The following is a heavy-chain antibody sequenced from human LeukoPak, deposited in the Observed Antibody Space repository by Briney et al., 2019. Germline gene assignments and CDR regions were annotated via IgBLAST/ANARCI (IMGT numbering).Heavy chain of an antibody. J-gene: IGHJ4*02. CDR2: ISGSGGST. CDR3: AKVRIGWCSGGSCSLDY. Sequence: AGGSLRLSCAASGFTFSSYGMSWVRQAPGKGLEWVSAISGSGGSTYYADSVKGRFTISRDNSKNTLYLQMNSLRAEDTAVYYCAKVRIGWCSGGSCSLDYWGQGTLVTVSS. D-gene: IGHD2-15*01. CDR1: GFTFSSYG. V-gene: IGHV3-23*01.